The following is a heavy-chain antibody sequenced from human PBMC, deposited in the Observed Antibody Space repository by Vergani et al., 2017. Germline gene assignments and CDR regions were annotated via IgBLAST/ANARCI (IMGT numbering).Heavy chain of an antibody. CDR3: ARVSTAMVTGNFDY. CDR2: ISYDGSNK. D-gene: IGHD5-18*01. V-gene: IGHV3-30-3*01. CDR1: VFTFCSYA. Sequence: QVQLVESGGGVVQPGRSLRLSCAASVFTFCSYAMHWVRQVPGTGLEWVAVISYDGSNKYYADSVKGRFTISRDNSKNTLYLQMNSLRAEDTAVYYCARVSTAMVTGNFDYWGQGTLVTVSS. J-gene: IGHJ4*02.